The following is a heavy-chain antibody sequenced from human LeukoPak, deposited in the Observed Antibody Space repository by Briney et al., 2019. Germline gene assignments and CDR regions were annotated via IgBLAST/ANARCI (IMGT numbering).Heavy chain of an antibody. Sequence: SVKVSCKASGGTFSSYAISWVRQAPGQGLEWMGGIIPIFGTANCAQKFQGRVTITADESTSTAYMELSSLRSEDTAVYYCARGYYDSSGYFDYWGQGTLVTVSS. J-gene: IGHJ4*02. V-gene: IGHV1-69*13. CDR1: GGTFSSYA. D-gene: IGHD3-22*01. CDR3: ARGYYDSSGYFDY. CDR2: IIPIFGTA.